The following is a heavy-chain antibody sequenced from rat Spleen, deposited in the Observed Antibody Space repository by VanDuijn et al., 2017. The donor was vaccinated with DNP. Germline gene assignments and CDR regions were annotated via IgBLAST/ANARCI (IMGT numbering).Heavy chain of an antibody. V-gene: IGHV5S11*01. D-gene: IGHD1-11*01. Sequence: EVQLVESGGGLVQPGRSLKLSCAASGFTFSKYGMAWVRQAPTKGLEWVAAISTGGGNTYYRDSVKGRFTISRDNAKSTLYLQMDSLRSEETATYYCAKAGGYSPWYFDYWGQGVMVTVSS. CDR2: ISTGGGNT. CDR3: AKAGGYSPWYFDY. J-gene: IGHJ2*01. CDR1: GFTFSKYG.